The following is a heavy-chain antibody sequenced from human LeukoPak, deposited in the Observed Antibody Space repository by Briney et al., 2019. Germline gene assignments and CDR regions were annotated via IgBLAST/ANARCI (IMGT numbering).Heavy chain of an antibody. CDR1: GGSISSGGYS. CDR2: IYHSGST. V-gene: IGHV4-30-2*01. Sequence: PSQTLSLTCAVSGGSISSGGYSWSWIRQPPGKGLEWIGYIYHSGSTYYNPSLKSRVTISVDRSKNQFSLKLSSVTAADTAVYYCGRVFYSSNWNLFDPWGQGTLVTVSS. CDR3: GRVFYSSNWNLFDP. D-gene: IGHD6-13*01. J-gene: IGHJ5*02.